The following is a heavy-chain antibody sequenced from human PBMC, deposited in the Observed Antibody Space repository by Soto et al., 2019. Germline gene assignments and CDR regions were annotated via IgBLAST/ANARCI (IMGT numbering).Heavy chain of an antibody. J-gene: IGHJ6*03. D-gene: IGHD2-15*01. V-gene: IGHV1-3*01. Sequence: ASVKVSCKASGYTFTSYAMHWVRQAPGQRLEWMGWINAGNGNTKYSQKFQGRVTITRDTSASTAYMELSSLRSEDTAVYYCARDCSGGSCYSGEVDYYYYYMDVWGKGTTVTVSS. CDR3: ARDCSGGSCYSGEVDYYYYYMDV. CDR1: GYTFTSYA. CDR2: INAGNGNT.